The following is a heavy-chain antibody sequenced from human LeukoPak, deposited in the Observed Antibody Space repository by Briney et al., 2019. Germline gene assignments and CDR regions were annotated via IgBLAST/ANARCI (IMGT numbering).Heavy chain of an antibody. J-gene: IGHJ3*02. CDR1: GGCISSGGYS. D-gene: IGHD2-15*01. CDR3: ARDGPVGYCSGGSCYSYAFDI. V-gene: IGHV4-30-2*01. Sequence: PSQTLSLTCAVSGGCISSGGYSWSWIRQPPGKGVERIGYIYHSGSTYYNPSLKSRVTISVDRSKNQFSLKLSSVTAADTAVYYCARDGPVGYCSGGSCYSYAFDIWGQGTMVTVSS. CDR2: IYHSGST.